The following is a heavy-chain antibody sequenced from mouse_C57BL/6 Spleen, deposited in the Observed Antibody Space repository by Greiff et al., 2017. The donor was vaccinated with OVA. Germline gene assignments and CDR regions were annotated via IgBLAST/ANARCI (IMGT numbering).Heavy chain of an antibody. V-gene: IGHV1-7*01. CDR2: ITPSGGYP. Sequence: QVQLQQSGAELAKPGASAKLSCTASGYTFTSFWLHWVTQRPGQGLEWIGHITPSGGYPKCNRKFKDKATLAADKSSSAASMQRSSLTYEDSAVYYCARAFDGYSWFDYWGQGTLVTVAA. CDR1: GYTFTSFW. CDR3: ARAFDGYSWFDY. J-gene: IGHJ3*01. D-gene: IGHD2-3*01.